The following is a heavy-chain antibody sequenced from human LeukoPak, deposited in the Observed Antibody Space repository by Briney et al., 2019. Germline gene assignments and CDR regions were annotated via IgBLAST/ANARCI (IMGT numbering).Heavy chain of an antibody. Sequence: PSETLSLTCTVSGGSISSGDYYWSWIRQPPGKGLEWIGEINHSGSTNYNPSLKSRVTISVDTSKNQFSLKLSSVTAADTAVYYCAREAVAGTSWFDPWGQGTLVTVSS. V-gene: IGHV4-39*07. D-gene: IGHD6-19*01. CDR3: AREAVAGTSWFDP. J-gene: IGHJ5*02. CDR1: GGSISSGDYY. CDR2: INHSGST.